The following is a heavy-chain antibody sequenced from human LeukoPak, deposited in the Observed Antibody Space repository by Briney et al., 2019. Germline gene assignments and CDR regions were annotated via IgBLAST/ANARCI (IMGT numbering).Heavy chain of an antibody. J-gene: IGHJ4*02. CDR2: IYYSGST. V-gene: IGHV4-39*01. Sequence: ASETLSPTCTVSGGSISSSGHYWGWIRQPPGKGLEWIGIIYYSGSTYYNPSLKSRVTISVDTSKNQFSLKLSSVTAADTAVYYCARQYCSSTTCWAYFDYWGQGTLVTVSS. CDR1: GGSISSSGHY. D-gene: IGHD2-2*01. CDR3: ARQYCSSTTCWAYFDY.